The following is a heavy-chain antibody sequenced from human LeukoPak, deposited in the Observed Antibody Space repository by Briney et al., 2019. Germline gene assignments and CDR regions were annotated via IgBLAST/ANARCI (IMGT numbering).Heavy chain of an antibody. Sequence: PGRSLRLSCAASGFTFSSYAMSWVRQAPGKGLEWVSGISGSGGSTYYADSVKGRFTISRDISKSTLYVQMNSLRAEDAAVYYCAKDKGWGYSSYDYYGMDVWGQGTTVTVSS. CDR2: ISGSGGST. D-gene: IGHD1-26*01. J-gene: IGHJ6*02. CDR3: AKDKGWGYSSYDYYGMDV. CDR1: GFTFSSYA. V-gene: IGHV3-23*01.